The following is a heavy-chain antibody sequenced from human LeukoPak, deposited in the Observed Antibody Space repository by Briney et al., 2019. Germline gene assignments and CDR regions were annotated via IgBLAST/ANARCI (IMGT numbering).Heavy chain of an antibody. V-gene: IGHV3-23*01. CDR2: ISGSGGST. D-gene: IGHD3-22*01. Sequence: EGSLRLSCAASGFTFSSYAMSWVRQAPGKGLEWVSAISGSGGSTYYADSVKGRFTISRDNAKNSLYLQMNSLRAEDTAVYYCARVGLGSGYPYYYYYMDVWGKGTTVTVSS. CDR1: GFTFSSYA. CDR3: ARVGLGSGYPYYYYYMDV. J-gene: IGHJ6*03.